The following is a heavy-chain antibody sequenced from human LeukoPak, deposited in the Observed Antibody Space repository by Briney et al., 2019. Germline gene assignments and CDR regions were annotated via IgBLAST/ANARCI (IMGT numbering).Heavy chain of an antibody. CDR2: SGSGDNT. V-gene: IGHV3-23*01. Sequence: GGSLRLSCAASGFTFSGFAMSWVRRTPGKGLEWVSGSGSGDNTLYADSVKGRFTISRDNSKNTLYLEMNSLRAEDTAIYYCAKMKGHPLPKYYMDVWGHGTTVTVSS. CDR1: GFTFSGFA. J-gene: IGHJ6*01. D-gene: IGHD1-26*01. CDR3: AKMKGHPLPKYYMDV.